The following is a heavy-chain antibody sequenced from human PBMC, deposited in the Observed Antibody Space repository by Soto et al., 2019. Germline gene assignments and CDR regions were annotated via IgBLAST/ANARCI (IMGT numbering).Heavy chain of an antibody. D-gene: IGHD2-21*02. J-gene: IGHJ1*01. Sequence: GGSLRLSCTASGFTFSDYSMNWVHQAPGKGLEWLSYINSGSSTIYYADSVKGRFTISRDNAKNSLYLQMHSLRAEDTAVYYCARDSRMTDAEYLQHWGQGTLVTVSS. V-gene: IGHV3-48*01. CDR2: INSGSSTI. CDR1: GFTFSDYS. CDR3: ARDSRMTDAEYLQH.